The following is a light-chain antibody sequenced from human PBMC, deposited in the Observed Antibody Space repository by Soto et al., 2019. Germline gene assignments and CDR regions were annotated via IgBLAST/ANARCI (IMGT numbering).Light chain of an antibody. CDR1: SNDVGGYNY. CDR3: SSYKSSSIRYV. J-gene: IGLJ1*01. CDR2: EVS. V-gene: IGLV2-14*01. Sequence: QSALTQPASVSGSPGQSLTISCTGTSNDVGGYNYVSWYHHHPGKAPKLMIYEVSDQSSGVSNRFSGSTSGNTTSLTIPELQPEDEADYYCSSYKSSSIRYVFGAGTKVTVL.